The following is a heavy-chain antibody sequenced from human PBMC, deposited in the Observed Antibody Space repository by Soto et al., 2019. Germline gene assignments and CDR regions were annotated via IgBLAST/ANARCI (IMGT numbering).Heavy chain of an antibody. CDR3: ASSYYYDSSGYSSLYYYYGMDV. V-gene: IGHV1-24*01. J-gene: IGHJ6*02. CDR1: GYTLTELS. CDR2: FDPEDGET. Sequence: ASVKVSCKVSGYTLTELSMHWVRQAPGKGLEWMGGFDPEDGETIYAQKFQGRVTMTEDTSTGTAYMELSSLRSEDTAVYYCASSYYYDSSGYSSLYYYYGMDVWGQGTTVTVSS. D-gene: IGHD3-22*01.